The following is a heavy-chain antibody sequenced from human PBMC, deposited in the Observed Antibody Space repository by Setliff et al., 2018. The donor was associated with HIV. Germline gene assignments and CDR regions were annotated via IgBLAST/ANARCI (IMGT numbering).Heavy chain of an antibody. CDR1: GGSIGSGSHY. CDR3: AKTSVGATGLYAFDI. V-gene: IGHV4-61*09. Sequence: PSETLSLTCTVSGGSIGSGSHYWSWIRQPAGKGLEWIGHIYTTGSTNYNPSLKSRVTISADTSNNPFSLRLTSMTAADTAVYYCAKTSVGATGLYAFDIWGQGTMVTVS. CDR2: IYTTGST. J-gene: IGHJ3*02. D-gene: IGHD1-26*01.